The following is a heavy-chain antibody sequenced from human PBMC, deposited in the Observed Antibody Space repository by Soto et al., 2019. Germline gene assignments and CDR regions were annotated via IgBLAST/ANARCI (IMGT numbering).Heavy chain of an antibody. J-gene: IGHJ6*03. CDR1: GFTFSDYY. CDR2: ISSSGSTI. Sequence: GGSLRLSCAASGFTFSDYYMSWIRQAPGKGLEWVSYISSSGSTIYYADSVKGRFTISRDNAKNSLYLQMNSLRAEDTAVYYCARSPQDPFPDDNYYYYYYMDVWGKGTTVTVSS. D-gene: IGHD1-1*01. V-gene: IGHV3-11*01. CDR3: ARSPQDPFPDDNYYYYYYMDV.